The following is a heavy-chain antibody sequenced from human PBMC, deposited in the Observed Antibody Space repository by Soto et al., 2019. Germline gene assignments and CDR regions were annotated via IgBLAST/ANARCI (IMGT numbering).Heavy chain of an antibody. V-gene: IGHV3-23*01. CDR1: GFTFNIHA. CDR3: ARHSGIPGRLYFFDF. CDR2: VNGGGGGT. Sequence: GGSLSLSSAASGFTFNIHAMSWVRQDPGKGLEWVSSVNGGGGGTYYADSVKGRFTISRDNFTSTVFLQMSGLRAEDTAVYYCARHSGIPGRLYFFDFWGQGALVTVSS. D-gene: IGHD1-1*01. J-gene: IGHJ4*02.